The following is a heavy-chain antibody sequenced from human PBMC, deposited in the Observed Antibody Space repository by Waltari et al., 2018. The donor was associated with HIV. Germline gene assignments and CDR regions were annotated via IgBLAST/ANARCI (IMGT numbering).Heavy chain of an antibody. Sequence: EVQLVQSGAEVRKSGESLKISCKASGYTFTNYWIAWMRQMSGEGLEWMGIIYPFDSVTRYNPSFEGQITISADKSLATAYLEWSNLNASDAAIYYCARLFYYDTTGYINNAFDIWGQGTVVTVS. J-gene: IGHJ3*02. CDR1: GYTFTNYW. D-gene: IGHD3-22*01. CDR3: ARLFYYDTTGYINNAFDI. CDR2: IYPFDSVT. V-gene: IGHV5-51*03.